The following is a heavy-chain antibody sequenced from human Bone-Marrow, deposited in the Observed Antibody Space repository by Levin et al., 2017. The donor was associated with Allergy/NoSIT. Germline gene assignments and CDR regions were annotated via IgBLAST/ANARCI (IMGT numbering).Heavy chain of an antibody. J-gene: IGHJ4*02. CDR3: AKSMIRGTLD. Sequence: SQTLSLTCIVSGGSISTDDYYWSWIRQPPGKGLEWIGYIFYKGSAYYNPSLKSRLTISIDTSKNQFSLNVNAVTAADTAVYYCAKSMIRGTLDWSPGTLVTVSS. V-gene: IGHV4-30-4*01. CDR2: IFYKGSA. CDR1: GGSISTDDYY. D-gene: IGHD3-10*01.